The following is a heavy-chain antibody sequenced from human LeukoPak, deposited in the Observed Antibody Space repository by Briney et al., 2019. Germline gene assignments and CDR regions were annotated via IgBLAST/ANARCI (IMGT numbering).Heavy chain of an antibody. CDR1: GGSISSGSYY. J-gene: IGHJ3*02. D-gene: IGHD3-22*01. Sequence: SETLSLTCTVSGGSISSGSYYWSWIRQPAGKGLEWIGRIYTSGSTNYNPSLKSRVTISVDTSKNQFSLKLSSVTAADTAVYYCARHTSSIVVVPVGAFDIWGQGTMVTVSS. CDR3: ARHTSSIVVVPVGAFDI. CDR2: IYTSGST. V-gene: IGHV4-61*02.